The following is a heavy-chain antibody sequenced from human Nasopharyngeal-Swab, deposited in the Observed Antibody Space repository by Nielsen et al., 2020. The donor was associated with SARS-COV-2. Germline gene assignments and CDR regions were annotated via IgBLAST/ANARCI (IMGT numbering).Heavy chain of an antibody. CDR2: ISSSSSYI. J-gene: IGHJ4*02. CDR3: ARELPGPPFLGPIDY. Sequence: GGSLRLSCAASGFTFSSYSMNWVRQAPGKGLEWVSSISSSSSYIYYADSVKGRFTISRDNAKNSLYLQMNSLRAEDTAVYYCARELPGPPFLGPIDYWGQGTLVTVSS. D-gene: IGHD3-3*01. CDR1: GFTFSSYS. V-gene: IGHV3-21*01.